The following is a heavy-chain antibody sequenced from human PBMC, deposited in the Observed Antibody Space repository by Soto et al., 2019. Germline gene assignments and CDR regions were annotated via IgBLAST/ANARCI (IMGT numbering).Heavy chain of an antibody. CDR2: IDSDGGSI. CDR3: AREVSSGWHFDY. V-gene: IGHV3-74*01. D-gene: IGHD6-19*01. J-gene: IGHJ4*02. Sequence: GGSLRLSCEASGFTLSSHWMNWVRQAPGKGLVWVSRIDSDGGSITYADSVKGRFTISRDNAKNTLYLQMNSLRAEDTAVYYCAREVSSGWHFDYWGQGTLVTVSS. CDR1: GFTLSSHW.